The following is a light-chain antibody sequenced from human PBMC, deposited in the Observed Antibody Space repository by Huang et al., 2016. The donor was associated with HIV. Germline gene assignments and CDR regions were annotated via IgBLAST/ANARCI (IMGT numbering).Light chain of an antibody. J-gene: IGKJ1*01. V-gene: IGKV1-27*01. CDR1: RDISTF. CDR3: QKYDSAPRT. Sequence: MTQSPPSLSASIGDRVTLTCRASRDISTFLAWYQQKPGKPPRLLIYAASILHSGVPSRFSGGGSGTNFPLTVNSLQPEDVANYYCQKYDSAPRTFGQGTKLEL. CDR2: AAS.